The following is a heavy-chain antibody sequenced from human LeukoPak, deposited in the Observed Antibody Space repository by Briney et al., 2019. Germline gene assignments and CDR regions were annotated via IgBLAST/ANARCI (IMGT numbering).Heavy chain of an antibody. CDR1: GFALSSHW. J-gene: IGHJ4*02. V-gene: IGHV3-7*03. D-gene: IGHD6-19*01. CDR3: ARESQDNSGFSFFDY. Sequence: QSGGSLRLSCAASGFALSSHWMSWVRLVPGKGLEWVANIKQDGSKEFYVDSVKGRFTVSRGNAQNSLYLQMNSLRAEDSAIYYCARESQDNSGFSFFDYWGQGTPVTVSS. CDR2: IKQDGSKE.